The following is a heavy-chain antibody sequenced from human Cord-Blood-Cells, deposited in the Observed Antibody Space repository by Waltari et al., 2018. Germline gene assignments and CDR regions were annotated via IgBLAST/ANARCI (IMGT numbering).Heavy chain of an antibody. V-gene: IGHV4-4*02. CDR1: GGSISSSNW. CDR3: ATLMAGYSYGYNWFDP. D-gene: IGHD5-18*01. J-gene: IGHJ5*02. CDR2: IYHSGST. Sequence: QVQLQESGPGLVKPSGTLSLTCAVSGGSISSSNWWRWVRQPPGKGLEWIGEIYHSGSTNYNPSLKSRVTISVDKSKNQFSLKLSSVTAADTAVYYCATLMAGYSYGYNWFDPWGQGTLVTVSS.